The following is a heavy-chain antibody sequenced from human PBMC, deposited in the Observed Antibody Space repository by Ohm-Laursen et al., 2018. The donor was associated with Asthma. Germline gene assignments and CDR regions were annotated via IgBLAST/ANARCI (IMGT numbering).Heavy chain of an antibody. D-gene: IGHD7-27*01. J-gene: IGHJ4*02. CDR2: ISYDGSNK. CDR3: AAWGSENF. CDR1: GFTFSSYG. V-gene: IGHV3-30*03. Sequence: SHRLSRAASGFTFSSYGLHWVRQAPGQGQEWVAVISYDGSNKYYADPVKDRFTISRDNSNNTLYLQMNSLRVEDTAVYYCAAWGSENFWGQGTLVTVS.